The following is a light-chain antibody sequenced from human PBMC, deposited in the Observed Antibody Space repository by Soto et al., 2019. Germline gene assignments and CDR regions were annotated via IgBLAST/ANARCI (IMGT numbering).Light chain of an antibody. CDR1: SSNIGAGYD. CDR3: QSYDSSLSVWV. J-gene: IGLJ3*02. V-gene: IGLV1-40*01. Sequence: QSVLTQPPSVSGAPGQRVTISCTGSSSNIGAGYDVHWYQQLPGTAPKLLIYGNSNRPSGVPDRFSGSKSGTSASLAITGRQAEDEADYYCQSYDSSLSVWVFGGGTQLTVL. CDR2: GNS.